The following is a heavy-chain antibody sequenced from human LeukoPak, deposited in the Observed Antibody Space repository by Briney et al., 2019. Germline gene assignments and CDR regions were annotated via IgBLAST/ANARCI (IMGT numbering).Heavy chain of an antibody. CDR1: GFTVSSNY. J-gene: IGHJ4*02. V-gene: IGHV3-53*01. CDR3: AREAGSYYDSSGYPDY. D-gene: IGHD3-22*01. CDR2: IYSGGST. Sequence: GGSLRLSCAASGFTVSSNYMSWVRQAPGKGLEWVSVIYSGGSTYYADSVKGRFTISRDNSKNTLYLQMNSLRAEDTAVYYCAREAGSYYDSSGYPDYWGQGTLVTVSS.